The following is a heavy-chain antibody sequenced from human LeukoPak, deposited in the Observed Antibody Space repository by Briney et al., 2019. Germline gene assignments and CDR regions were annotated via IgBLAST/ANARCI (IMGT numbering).Heavy chain of an antibody. Sequence: GGSLRLSCATSGFTFISYALSWVRQAPGKGLEWVSAISGSGGSTYFADSVKGRFTISRDNSKNTLYLQMNSLRAEDTAVYYCAKDTYSWITIFGDRPNWFDPWGQGTLVTVSS. D-gene: IGHD3-9*01. CDR1: GFTFISYA. CDR2: ISGSGGST. J-gene: IGHJ5*02. CDR3: AKDTYSWITIFGDRPNWFDP. V-gene: IGHV3-23*01.